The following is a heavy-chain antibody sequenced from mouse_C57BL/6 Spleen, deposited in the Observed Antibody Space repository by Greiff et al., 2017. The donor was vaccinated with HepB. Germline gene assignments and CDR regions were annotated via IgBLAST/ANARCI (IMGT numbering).Heavy chain of an antibody. Sequence: EVKLMESGEGLVKPGGSLKLSCAASGFTFSSYAMSWVRQTPEKRLEWVAYISSGGDYIYYADTVKGRFTISRDNARNTLYLQMSSLKSEDTAMYYGTRDRGNYGSSPFAYWGQGTLVTVSA. V-gene: IGHV5-9-1*02. D-gene: IGHD1-1*01. CDR3: TRDRGNYGSSPFAY. J-gene: IGHJ3*01. CDR1: GFTFSSYA. CDR2: ISSGGDYI.